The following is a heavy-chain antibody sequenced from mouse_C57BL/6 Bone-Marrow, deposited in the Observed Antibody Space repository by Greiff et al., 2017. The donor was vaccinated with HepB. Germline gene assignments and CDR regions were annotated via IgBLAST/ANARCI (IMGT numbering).Heavy chain of an antibody. CDR2: IDPEDGDT. CDR1: GFNIKDYY. Sequence: DVKLQESGAELVRPGASVKLSCTASGFNIKDYYMHWVKQRPEQGLEWIGRIDPEDGDTEYAPKFQGKATMTADTSSNTAYLQLSSLTSEDTAVYYCTTGAYYYGSSYVDYFDYWGQGTTLTVSS. CDR3: TTGAYYYGSSYVDYFDY. J-gene: IGHJ2*01. V-gene: IGHV14-1*01. D-gene: IGHD1-1*01.